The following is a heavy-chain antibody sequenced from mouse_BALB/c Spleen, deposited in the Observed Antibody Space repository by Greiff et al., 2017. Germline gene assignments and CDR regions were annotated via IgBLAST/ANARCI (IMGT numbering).Heavy chain of an antibody. D-gene: IGHD1-1*01. Sequence: QVQLQQSGPGLVAPSQSLSITCTVSGFSLTSYGVSWVRQPPGKGLEWLGVIWGDGSTNYHSALISRLSISKDNSKSQVFLKLNSLQTDDTATYYCAKGDMDYYGSYWYFDVWGAGTTVTVSS. CDR1: GFSLTSYG. CDR3: AKGDMDYYGSYWYFDV. J-gene: IGHJ1*01. CDR2: IWGDGST. V-gene: IGHV2-3*01.